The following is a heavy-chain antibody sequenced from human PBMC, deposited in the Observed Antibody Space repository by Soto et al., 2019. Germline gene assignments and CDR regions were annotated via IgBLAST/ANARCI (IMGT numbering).Heavy chain of an antibody. Sequence: SETLSLTCTVSGGSISSYYWSWIRQPPGKGLEWIGYIYYSGSTNYNPSLKSRVTISVDTSKNQFSLKLSSVTAADTAVYYCARDYTYYGSGSDYYYYGMDVWGQGTTVTVSS. V-gene: IGHV4-59*01. CDR2: IYYSGST. CDR1: GGSISSYY. CDR3: ARDYTYYGSGSDYYYYGMDV. D-gene: IGHD3-10*01. J-gene: IGHJ6*02.